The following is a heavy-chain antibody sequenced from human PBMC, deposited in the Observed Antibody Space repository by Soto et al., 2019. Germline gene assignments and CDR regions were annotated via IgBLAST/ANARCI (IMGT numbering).Heavy chain of an antibody. CDR2: INHSGST. CDR1: GGSFSGYY. D-gene: IGHD3-3*01. V-gene: IGHV4-34*01. J-gene: IGHJ4*02. Sequence: SETLSLTCAVYGGSFSGYYWSWIRQPPGKGLEWIGEINHSGSTNYNPSLKSRVTISVDTSKNQFSLKLSSVTAADTAVYYCARLLGDYDFWSGTDYWGQGTLVTVSS. CDR3: ARLLGDYDFWSGTDY.